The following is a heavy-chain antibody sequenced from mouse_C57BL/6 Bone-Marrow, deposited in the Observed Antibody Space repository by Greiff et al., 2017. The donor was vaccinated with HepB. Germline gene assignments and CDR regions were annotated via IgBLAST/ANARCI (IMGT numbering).Heavy chain of an antibody. V-gene: IGHV1-22*01. J-gene: IGHJ1*03. CDR1: GYTFTDYN. CDR3: ARLRNYYSNYGYFDV. Sequence: VQLKQSGPELVKPGASVKMSCKASGYTFTDYNMHWVKQSHGKSLEWIGYINPNNGGTSYNQKFKGKATLTVNKSSSTAYMELRSLTSEDSAVYYCARLRNYYSNYGYFDVWGTGTTVTVSS. CDR2: INPNNGGT. D-gene: IGHD2-5*01.